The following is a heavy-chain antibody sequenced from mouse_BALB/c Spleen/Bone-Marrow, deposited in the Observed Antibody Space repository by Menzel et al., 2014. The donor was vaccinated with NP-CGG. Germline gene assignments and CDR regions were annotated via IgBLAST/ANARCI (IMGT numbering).Heavy chain of an antibody. D-gene: IGHD2-2*01. CDR3: ATRYYGYDDYFDY. Sequence: VHVKQSGPELEKPGASVKLSCKASGYSFTGYNMNWVTQSNGKSLEWIGNIDPYYGGTSYNQKFKGKATLTVDKSSNTAYMQLKSLTSEDSAVYYCATRYYGYDDYFDYWGQGTTLTISS. CDR1: GYSFTGYN. J-gene: IGHJ2*01. V-gene: IGHV1S135*01. CDR2: IDPYYGGT.